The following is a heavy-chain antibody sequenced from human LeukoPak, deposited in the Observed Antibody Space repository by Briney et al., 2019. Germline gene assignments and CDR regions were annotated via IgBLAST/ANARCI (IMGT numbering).Heavy chain of an antibody. CDR3: ARAPSYFVMANY. J-gene: IGHJ4*02. V-gene: IGHV4-61*09. CDR2: IYTSGST. CDR1: GGSISSGYYY. D-gene: IGHD3-10*02. Sequence: TLSLTCTVSGGSISSGYYYWSWSPQPAGKGLEWLGHIYTSGSTSYNPSLKTRVSMTVDTSKNQFYLKLSSVTAADTAVYYCARAPSYFVMANYWGQGTLVTVSS.